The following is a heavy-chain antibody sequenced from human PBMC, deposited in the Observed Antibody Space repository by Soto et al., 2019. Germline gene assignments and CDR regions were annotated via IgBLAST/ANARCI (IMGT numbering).Heavy chain of an antibody. Sequence: GESLKISCKGSGYSFTSYWIGWVRQVPGKGLEWMGIIYPGDSDTRYSPSFQGQVTISADKSISTAYLQWSSLKASDTAMYYCARSLGIAGVGATPGDYYYYGMDVWGQGTTVTVSS. CDR3: ARSLGIAGVGATPGDYYYYGMDV. CDR1: GYSFTSYW. D-gene: IGHD1-26*01. V-gene: IGHV5-51*01. CDR2: IYPGDSDT. J-gene: IGHJ6*02.